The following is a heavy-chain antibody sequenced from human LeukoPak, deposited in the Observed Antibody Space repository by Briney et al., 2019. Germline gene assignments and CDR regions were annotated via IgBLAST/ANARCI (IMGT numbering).Heavy chain of an antibody. D-gene: IGHD2-21*01. CDR1: GASFNYYY. Sequence: SETLSLTCNVSGASFNYYYWSWIRQPAGKGLEWIGRVYLGGRTNYNPSLKSRVMMSLDKANNQFSLRLSSVTAADTATYYCARDHCDDAACYPFDRWGQGTLVTVSS. CDR2: VYLGGRT. V-gene: IGHV4-4*07. J-gene: IGHJ4*02. CDR3: ARDHCDDAACYPFDR.